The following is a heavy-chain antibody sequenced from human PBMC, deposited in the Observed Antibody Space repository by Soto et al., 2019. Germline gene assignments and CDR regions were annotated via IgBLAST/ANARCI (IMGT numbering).Heavy chain of an antibody. V-gene: IGHV3-30*18. D-gene: IGHD6-25*01. CDR2: ISYDGISK. Sequence: QVQLVESGGGVVQPGTSLTLSCVSSGFTFSRYAMHWVRQAPGKGLEWVGIISYDGISKYYADSVQGRFAISRDNSKDTLYLQMNGRRPEDTAMYFCAKVPPEASWRPYYFDHWGQGTLVAVSS. J-gene: IGHJ4*02. CDR1: GFTFSRYA. CDR3: AKVPPEASWRPYYFDH.